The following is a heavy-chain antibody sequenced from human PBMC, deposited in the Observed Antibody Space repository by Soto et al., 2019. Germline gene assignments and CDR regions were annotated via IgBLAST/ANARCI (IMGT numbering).Heavy chain of an antibody. J-gene: IGHJ4*02. CDR2: IYYSGST. Sequence: SESLSLTCTVSGGSIGSYYWSWIRQPALKGLEWIGYIYYSGSTNYTPSPKSRVTISVDTSKNQLPLKLRSVTAADTAVYYCARVRRGDYSGYQYSFDYWGQGTLVTVSS. CDR3: ARVRRGDYSGYQYSFDY. CDR1: GGSIGSYY. V-gene: IGHV4-59*01. D-gene: IGHD5-12*01.